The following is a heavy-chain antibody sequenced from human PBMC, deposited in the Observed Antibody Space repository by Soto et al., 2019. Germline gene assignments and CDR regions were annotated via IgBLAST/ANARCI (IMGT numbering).Heavy chain of an antibody. V-gene: IGHV3-74*01. CDR3: ARGDKGAFDL. D-gene: IGHD2-21*02. CDR1: GFTFSYYW. J-gene: IGHJ3*01. CDR2: VHSDGSST. Sequence: EVQLVESEGGLVQPGGSLRLSCAASGFTFSYYWMHWVRQAPGQGLVWVSRVHSDGSSTTYADSVKGRFTISRDNARNTVFLQMNSLRVEDTAVYYCARGDKGAFDLWGQGTMVTVSS.